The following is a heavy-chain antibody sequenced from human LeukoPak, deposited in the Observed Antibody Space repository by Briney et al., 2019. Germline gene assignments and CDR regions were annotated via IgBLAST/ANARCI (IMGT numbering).Heavy chain of an antibody. CDR3: ARGKGIAVAGTCCYFDY. V-gene: IGHV1-8*01. CDR2: MNPNSGNT. D-gene: IGHD6-19*01. CDR1: GYTFTSYD. Sequence: ASVKVSCKASGYTFTSYDINWVRQATGQGLEWMGWMNPNSGNTGYAQKFQGRVTMTRNTSISTAYMELSSLRSEDTAVYYCARGKGIAVAGTCCYFDYWGQGTLVTVSS. J-gene: IGHJ4*02.